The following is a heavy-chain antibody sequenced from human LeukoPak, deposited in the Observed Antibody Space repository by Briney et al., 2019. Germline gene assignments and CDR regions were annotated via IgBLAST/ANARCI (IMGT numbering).Heavy chain of an antibody. CDR1: GFTFSRYW. Sequence: GGSLRLSCAASGFTFSRYWMHWVRQAPGKGLVWVSRINTDGRSTTYADAVKGRFIISRDNAKNTLYLQLNSLRAEDTAVNYCARDLVGATTDYWGQGTLVTVSS. CDR2: INTDGRST. CDR3: ARDLVGATTDY. D-gene: IGHD1-26*01. V-gene: IGHV3-74*01. J-gene: IGHJ4*02.